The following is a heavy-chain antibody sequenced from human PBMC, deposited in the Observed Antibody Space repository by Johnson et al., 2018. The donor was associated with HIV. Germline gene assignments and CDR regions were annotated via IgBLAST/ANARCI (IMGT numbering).Heavy chain of an antibody. Sequence: QMLLVESGGGLVQPGRSLRLSCAASGFTFNDYAMHWVRQAPGKGLEWVSAVYSTFGTYYADSVKGRFTISRDNSKNTLYLQMNSLRIEDTAVYYCASVDTAMVDTFDIWGQGTMVTVSS. D-gene: IGHD5-18*01. CDR2: VYSTFGT. CDR1: GFTFNDYA. V-gene: IGHV3-NL1*01. CDR3: ASVDTAMVDTFDI. J-gene: IGHJ3*02.